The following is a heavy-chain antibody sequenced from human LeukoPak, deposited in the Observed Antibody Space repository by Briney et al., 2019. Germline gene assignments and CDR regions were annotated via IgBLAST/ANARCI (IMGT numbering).Heavy chain of an antibody. CDR2: MNPNSGNT. J-gene: IGHJ4*02. CDR1: GCTFTSYG. Sequence: GASVKVSCKASGCTFTSYGINWVRQATGQGLEWMGWMNPNSGNTGYAQKFQGRVTMTRNTSISTAYMELSSLRSEDTAVYYCARVEKGDYGDYDDYWGQGTLVTVSS. CDR3: ARVEKGDYGDYDDY. V-gene: IGHV1-8*02. D-gene: IGHD4-17*01.